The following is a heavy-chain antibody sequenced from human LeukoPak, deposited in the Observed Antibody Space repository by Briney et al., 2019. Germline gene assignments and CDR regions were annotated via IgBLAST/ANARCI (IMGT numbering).Heavy chain of an antibody. D-gene: IGHD4-17*01. CDR3: ARVSGYGDYVDY. J-gene: IGHJ4*02. CDR2: IYYSGST. Sequence: SETLSLTCTVSGGSISSYYWSWIRQPPGKGLEWIGYIYYSGSTYYNPSLKSRVTISVDTSKNQFSLKLSSVTAADTAVYYCARVSGYGDYVDYWGQGTLVTVSS. V-gene: IGHV4-59*12. CDR1: GGSISSYY.